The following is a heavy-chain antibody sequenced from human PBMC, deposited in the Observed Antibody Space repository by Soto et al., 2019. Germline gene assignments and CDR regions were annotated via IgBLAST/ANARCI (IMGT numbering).Heavy chain of an antibody. J-gene: IGHJ4*02. Sequence: QVKLVQSGTEVKKPGASIKVSCKASGYSFATSGMSWVRQAPGQGLEWMGWISAYNGNTNFDQNFKDRVTMTTYTSTSTAYLEVRNLTSDDTAVYYCASAGQYYDASGYANWVQGTLVTVSS. CDR2: ISAYNGNT. CDR1: GYSFATSG. D-gene: IGHD3-22*01. V-gene: IGHV1-18*01. CDR3: ASAGQYYDASGYAN.